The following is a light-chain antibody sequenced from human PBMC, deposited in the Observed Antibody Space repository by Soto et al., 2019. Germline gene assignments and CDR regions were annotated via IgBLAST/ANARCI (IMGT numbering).Light chain of an antibody. V-gene: IGKV3-20*01. Sequence: VVLTQSPATLSLSPGERATLSCRTSLSVSVYLDWYQQKPGQAPRLLISGASSRATGIPDRFSGSGSGTDFTLTISRLEPEDFAVYYCQQYGSSPRTFGQGTKVDI. CDR2: GAS. CDR1: LSVSVY. J-gene: IGKJ1*01. CDR3: QQYGSSPRT.